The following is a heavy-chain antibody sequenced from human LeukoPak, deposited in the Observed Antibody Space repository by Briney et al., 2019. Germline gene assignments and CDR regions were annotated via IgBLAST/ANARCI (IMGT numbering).Heavy chain of an antibody. J-gene: IGHJ4*02. Sequence: EESLKISCKGSGYSFTYYWIGWVRQMPGRGLEWMGIIYPGDSDTRYSPSFQGHVTISADKSISTAYLQWSSLKASDTAMYYCARRGSGSYFTAVDYWGQGTLVTVSS. D-gene: IGHD1-26*01. V-gene: IGHV5-51*01. CDR2: IYPGDSDT. CDR3: ARRGSGSYFTAVDY. CDR1: GYSFTYYW.